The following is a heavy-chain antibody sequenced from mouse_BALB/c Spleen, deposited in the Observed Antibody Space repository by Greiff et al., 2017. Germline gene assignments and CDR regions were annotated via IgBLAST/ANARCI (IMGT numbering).Heavy chain of an antibody. CDR2: IHYSGST. CDR3: AIWNGYDGYDLDY. CDR1: GYSITSGYS. Sequence: EVQLQQSGPDLVKPSQSLSLTCTVTGYSITSGYSWHWIRQFPGNKLEWMGYIHYSGSTNYNPTLKSRISITRDTSKNQFFLLLNSVTTEDTATYYDAIWNGYDGYDLDYWGQGTTLTVSS. D-gene: IGHD2-2*01. V-gene: IGHV3-1*02. J-gene: IGHJ2*01.